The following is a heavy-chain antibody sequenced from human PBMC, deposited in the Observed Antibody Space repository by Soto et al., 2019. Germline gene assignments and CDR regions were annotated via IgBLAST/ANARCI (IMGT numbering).Heavy chain of an antibody. V-gene: IGHV4-30-2*06. J-gene: IGHJ3*02. Sequence: SETLSLTCTVSGGSISSGGYSWSWIRQSPEKGLEWLGCIYPTGSTYYHPSLKSRVTISIDTSKNQFSLKLSSVTAADTAVYYCASIVVVSDAFDIWGQGTMVTVSS. CDR1: GGSISSGGYS. CDR2: IYPTGST. CDR3: ASIVVVSDAFDI. D-gene: IGHD3-22*01.